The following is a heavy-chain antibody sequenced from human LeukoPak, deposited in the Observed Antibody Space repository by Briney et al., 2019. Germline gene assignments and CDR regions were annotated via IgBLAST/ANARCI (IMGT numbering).Heavy chain of an antibody. V-gene: IGHV3-23*01. CDR3: AKGPTDYDILTEDDY. J-gene: IGHJ4*02. D-gene: IGHD3-9*01. Sequence: GGSLRLSCAASGFTFSSYAMSWVRQAPGKGLEWVSAISGSGGSTYYADSVKGRFTISRDNSKNTLYLQMNSLRAEDTAVYYCAKGPTDYDILTEDDYWGQGTLVTVSS. CDR2: ISGSGGST. CDR1: GFTFSSYA.